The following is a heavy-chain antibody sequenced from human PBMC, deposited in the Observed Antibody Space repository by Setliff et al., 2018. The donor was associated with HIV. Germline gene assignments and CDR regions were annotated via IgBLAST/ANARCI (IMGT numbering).Heavy chain of an antibody. J-gene: IGHJ4*02. V-gene: IGHV1-46*01. D-gene: IGHD2-15*01. CDR3: VREVPHSCYFDS. Sequence: ASVKVSCKASGFTLTNYYIHWVRQAPGQGLEWVGIINPSGGRTKYGQRFQGRVAFTGDMSTSTVYMDLRSLESGDTAVYYCVREVPHSCYFDSWGQGTQVTVSS. CDR1: GFTLTNYY. CDR2: INPSGGRT.